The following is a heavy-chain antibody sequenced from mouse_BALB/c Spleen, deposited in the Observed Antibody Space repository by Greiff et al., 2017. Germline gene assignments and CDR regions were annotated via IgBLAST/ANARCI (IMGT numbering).Heavy chain of an antibody. CDR1: GFTFSSYA. J-gene: IGHJ3*01. CDR3: ARRGYDGAWFAY. Sequence: EVQLQESGGGLVKPGGSLKLSCAASGFTFSSYAMSWVRQTPEKRLEWVASISSGGSTYYPDSVKGRFTISRDNARNILYLQMSSLRSEDTAMYYCARRGYDGAWFAYWGQGTLVTVSA. D-gene: IGHD2-2*01. V-gene: IGHV5-6-5*01. CDR2: ISSGGST.